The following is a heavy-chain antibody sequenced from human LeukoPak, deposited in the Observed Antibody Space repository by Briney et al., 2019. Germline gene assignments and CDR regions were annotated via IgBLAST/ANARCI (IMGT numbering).Heavy chain of an antibody. CDR1: GFTFSSYA. V-gene: IGHV3-23*01. CDR2: ISGSGGST. Sequence: GGSLRLSCAASGFTFSSYAMSWVRQAPGKGLEWVSAISGSGGSTYYADSVKGRFTISRDNGKNTLYLQMNSLRAEDTAIYYCAKEYSSSWYHFDLWGQGTLVTVSS. D-gene: IGHD6-13*01. CDR3: AKEYSSSWYHFDL. J-gene: IGHJ4*02.